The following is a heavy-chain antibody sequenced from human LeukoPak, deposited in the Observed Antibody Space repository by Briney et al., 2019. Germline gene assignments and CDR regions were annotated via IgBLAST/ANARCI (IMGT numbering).Heavy chain of an antibody. CDR2: ISGSGGST. CDR3: ARSRCGGDCDASY. CDR1: GFTFISYA. D-gene: IGHD2-21*01. J-gene: IGHJ4*02. V-gene: IGHV3-23*01. Sequence: PGGCLRLSCAASGFTFISYAMSWFRKAPGKGLEWVSAISGSGGSTYYADSVKGRFTISRDNSKNTLYLQMNSLRAEDTAVYFCARSRCGGDCDASYWGQGTLVTVSS.